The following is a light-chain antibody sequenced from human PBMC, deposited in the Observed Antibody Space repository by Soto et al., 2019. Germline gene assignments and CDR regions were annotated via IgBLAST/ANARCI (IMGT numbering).Light chain of an antibody. CDR1: SSDIGAYDY. V-gene: IGLV2-14*03. Sequence: QAVVTQPASVSGSPGQSITISCTGTSSDIGAYDYVSWFQQHPGKAPKVMIYDVSIRPSGVSNRFSGSKSGNTASLTISGLQAEDEADYYCSSYTITSTRLFGTGTKLTVL. J-gene: IGLJ1*01. CDR2: DVS. CDR3: SSYTITSTRL.